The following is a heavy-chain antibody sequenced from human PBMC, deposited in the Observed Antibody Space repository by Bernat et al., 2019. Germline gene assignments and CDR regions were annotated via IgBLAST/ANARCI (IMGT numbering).Heavy chain of an antibody. D-gene: IGHD6-13*01. Sequence: EVQLVESGGGLVKPGGSLRLSCAASGFTFSSYSMNWVRQAPGKGLEWVSSISSSSSYIYYADSMKGRFTISRDNAKNSLYLQMNSLRAEDTAVYYCAREGSNIAAAGIPYYMDVWGKGTTVTVSS. CDR2: ISSSSSYI. CDR3: AREGSNIAAAGIPYYMDV. V-gene: IGHV3-21*01. CDR1: GFTFSSYS. J-gene: IGHJ6*03.